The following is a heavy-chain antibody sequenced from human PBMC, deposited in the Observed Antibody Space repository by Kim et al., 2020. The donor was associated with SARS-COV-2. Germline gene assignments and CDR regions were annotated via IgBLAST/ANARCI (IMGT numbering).Heavy chain of an antibody. Sequence: GGSLRLSCAASGFTFSSYGMHWVRQAPGKGLEWVAVIWYDGSNKYYADSVKGRFTISRDNSKNTLYLQMNSLRAEDTAVYYCARDGSRTRPHAFDIWGQGTMVTVSS. CDR3: ARDGSRTRPHAFDI. CDR1: GFTFSSYG. V-gene: IGHV3-33*01. J-gene: IGHJ3*02. CDR2: IWYDGSNK.